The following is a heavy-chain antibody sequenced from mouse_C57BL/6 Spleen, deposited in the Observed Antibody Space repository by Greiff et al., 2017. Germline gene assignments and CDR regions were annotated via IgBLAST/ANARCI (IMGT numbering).Heavy chain of an antibody. V-gene: IGHV1-82*01. CDR2: IYPGDGDT. CDR1: GYAFSSSW. D-gene: IGHD1-1*01. J-gene: IGHJ2*01. CDR3: ARSEGNYYGSSLDD. Sequence: VQLQQSGPELVKPGASVKISCKASGYAFSSSWMNWVKQRPGKGLEWIGRIYPGDGDTNYNGKFKGKATLTADKSSSTAYMQLSSLTSEDSAVYFCARSEGNYYGSSLDDWGPGTTLTVSS.